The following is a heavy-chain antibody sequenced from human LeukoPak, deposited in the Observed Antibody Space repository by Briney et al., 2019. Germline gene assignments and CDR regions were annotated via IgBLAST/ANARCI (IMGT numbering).Heavy chain of an antibody. D-gene: IGHD3-22*01. Sequence: ASVKVSCKASGYTFTGYYMHWVRQAPGQGLEWMGWINPNSGGTNYAQKFQGRVTMTRDTSISTAYMELSRLRSDDTAVYYCAREGLDDSSGYYYVGYWGQGTLVTVSS. J-gene: IGHJ4*02. CDR2: INPNSGGT. CDR1: GYTFTGYY. CDR3: AREGLDDSSGYYYVGY. V-gene: IGHV1-2*02.